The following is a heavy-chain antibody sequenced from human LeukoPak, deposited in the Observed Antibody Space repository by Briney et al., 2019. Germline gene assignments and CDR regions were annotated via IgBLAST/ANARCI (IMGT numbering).Heavy chain of an antibody. CDR1: GGSISSSSYY. V-gene: IGHV4-39*01. J-gene: IGHJ6*02. CDR3: AFLAAADPRGSGMDV. D-gene: IGHD6-13*01. CDR2: IYYSGST. Sequence: SDTLSLTCTVSGGSISSSSYYCGWIRQPPGKGLEWIGSIYYSGSTYYNPSLKSRVTISVDTSKNQFSLKLSSVTAADTAVYYCAFLAAADPRGSGMDVWGQGTTVTVSS.